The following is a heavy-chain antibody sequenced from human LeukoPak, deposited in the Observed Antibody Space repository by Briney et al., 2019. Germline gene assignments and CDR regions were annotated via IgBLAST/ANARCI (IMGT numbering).Heavy chain of an antibody. CDR3: AKDYSNYDRFEY. D-gene: IGHD4-11*01. J-gene: IGHJ4*02. Sequence: GGSLRLSCAASGFTFSSYAMSWVRQAPGKGLEWVSDISGTGGSIDYADSVKGRFTSSRDNSKNTLYLQMDSLRAEDTAVYYCAKDYSNYDRFEYWGQGTLVTVSS. V-gene: IGHV3-23*01. CDR1: GFTFSSYA. CDR2: ISGTGGSI.